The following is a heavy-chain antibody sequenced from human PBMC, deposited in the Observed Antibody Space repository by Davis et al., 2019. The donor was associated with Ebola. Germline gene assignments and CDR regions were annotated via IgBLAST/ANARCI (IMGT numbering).Heavy chain of an antibody. Sequence: GESLKISCAASGFTFSDYYMSWIRQAPGKGLEWVSLISGDGGSTYYADSVKGRFTISRDNSKNSLYLQMNSLRTEDTALYYCAKDINDFFYYYGMDVWGQGTTVTVSS. V-gene: IGHV3-43*02. CDR3: AKDINDFFYYYGMDV. J-gene: IGHJ6*02. CDR1: GFTFSDYY. CDR2: ISGDGGST. D-gene: IGHD3-3*01.